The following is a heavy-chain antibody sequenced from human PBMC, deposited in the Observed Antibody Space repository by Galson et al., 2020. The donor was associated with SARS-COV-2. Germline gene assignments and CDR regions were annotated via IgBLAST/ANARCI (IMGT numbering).Heavy chain of an antibody. CDR3: AREKKTVVVQAAVSGFDI. Sequence: TGGSLRLSCKSSGYSFTSYWIGWVRQMPGKGLEWMGIIYPGDSDTRYSPSFQGQVIISADNSISTAYLQWSSLKASDSAMYYCAREKKTVVVQAAVSGFDIWGQGTMVTVSS. CDR1: GYSFTSYW. CDR2: IYPGDSDT. D-gene: IGHD2-2*01. J-gene: IGHJ3*02. V-gene: IGHV5-51*01.